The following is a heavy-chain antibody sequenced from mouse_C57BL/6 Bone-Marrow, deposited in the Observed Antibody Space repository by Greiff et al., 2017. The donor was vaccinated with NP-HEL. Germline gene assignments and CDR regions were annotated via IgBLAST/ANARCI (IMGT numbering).Heavy chain of an antibody. D-gene: IGHD4-1*01. CDR1: GFTFSDFY. V-gene: IGHV7-1*01. Sequence: EVQVVESGGGLVQSGRSLRLSCATSGFTFSDFYMEWVRQAPGKGLEWIAASRNKANDYTTEYSASVKGRFIVSRDTSQSILYLQMNALRAEDTAIYYCARDAEGTGTGFAYWGQGTLVTVSA. J-gene: IGHJ3*01. CDR3: ARDAEGTGTGFAY. CDR2: SRNKANDYTT.